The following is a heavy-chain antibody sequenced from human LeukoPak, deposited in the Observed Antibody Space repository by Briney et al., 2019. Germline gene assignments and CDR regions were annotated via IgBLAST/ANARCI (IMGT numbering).Heavy chain of an antibody. CDR1: GFSFSGHW. Sequence: GGSLRLSCAASGFSFSGHWMHWARQLPGKGLVWVSRISPTGSTTSYADSVKGRFTVSRDNAKNTLYLQVNNLRAEDTAVYYCARGPSSNWSGLDFWGQGTLLTVSP. CDR2: ISPTGSTT. CDR3: ARGPSSNWSGLDF. J-gene: IGHJ4*02. V-gene: IGHV3-74*01. D-gene: IGHD6-13*01.